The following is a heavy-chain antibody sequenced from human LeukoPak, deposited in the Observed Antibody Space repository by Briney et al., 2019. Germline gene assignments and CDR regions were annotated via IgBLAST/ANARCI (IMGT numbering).Heavy chain of an antibody. CDR3: ARRDYYDSSGYYYTDNWFDP. Sequence: GESLKISCKGSGYSFTSYWIGWVRPMPGKGLEWMGIIYPGDSDTRYSPSFQGQVTISADKSISTAYLQWSSLKASDTAMYYCARRDYYDSSGYYYTDNWFDPWGQGTLVTVSS. V-gene: IGHV5-51*01. D-gene: IGHD3-22*01. CDR1: GYSFTSYW. J-gene: IGHJ5*02. CDR2: IYPGDSDT.